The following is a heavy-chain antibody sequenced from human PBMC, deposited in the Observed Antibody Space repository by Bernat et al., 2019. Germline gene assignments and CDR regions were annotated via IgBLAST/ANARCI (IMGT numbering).Heavy chain of an antibody. CDR1: GFTFSDYY. J-gene: IGHJ4*02. CDR2: IWYDGSNK. D-gene: IGHD2-2*01. V-gene: IGHV3-33*08. CDR3: ARDPQLTSSNFDY. Sequence: QVQLVESGGGLVKPGGSLRLSCAASGFTFSDYYMSWIRQAPGKGLEWVAVIWYDGSNKYYADSVKGRFTISRDNSKNTLYLQMNSLRAEDTAVYYCARDPQLTSSNFDYWGQGTLVTVSS.